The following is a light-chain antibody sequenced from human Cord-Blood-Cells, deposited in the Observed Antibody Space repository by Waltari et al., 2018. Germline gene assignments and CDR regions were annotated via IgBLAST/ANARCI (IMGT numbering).Light chain of an antibody. V-gene: IGLV2-23*01. CDR3: CSYAGSSTWV. CDR2: EGS. J-gene: IGLJ3*02. Sequence: QSALTQPASVSGSPGQSITISCTGTSSDVGSYNLVSWYQPHPGKAPKLMIYEGSKRPSGVSNSFSGSKSGNTASLTITGRQAEDEADYYCCSYAGSSTWVFGGGTKLTVL. CDR1: SSDVGSYNL.